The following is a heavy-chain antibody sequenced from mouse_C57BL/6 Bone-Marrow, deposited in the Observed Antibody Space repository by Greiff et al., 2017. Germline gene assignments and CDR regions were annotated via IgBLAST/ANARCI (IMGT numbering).Heavy chain of an antibody. Sequence: VQLQQSGAELVKPGASVKMSCKASGYTFTTYPIEWMKQNHGKSLEWIGNFHPYNDDTTYNEKFKGKATLTVEKSSSTVYLELSLLTSDDSAVYYCARGGNYGGYYSDYWGQGTTLTVSS. V-gene: IGHV1-47*01. CDR3: ARGGNYGGYYSDY. J-gene: IGHJ2*01. CDR2: FHPYNDDT. CDR1: GYTFTTYP. D-gene: IGHD2-1*01.